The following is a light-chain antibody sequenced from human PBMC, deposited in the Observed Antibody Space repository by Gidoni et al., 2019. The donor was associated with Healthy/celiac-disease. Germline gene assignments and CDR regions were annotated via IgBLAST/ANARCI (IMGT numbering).Light chain of an antibody. CDR3: QQYGSLPGT. CDR2: GAS. V-gene: IGKV3-20*01. Sequence: IVLTQSPGTLSLSPGERATLSCRASQIVSSSYLDWYQQKPGQAPRLLIYGASSRATGIPDRFSGSGSGTDFTLTISRLEPEDFAVYYCQQYGSLPGTFGQXTKVEIK. CDR1: QIVSSSY. J-gene: IGKJ1*01.